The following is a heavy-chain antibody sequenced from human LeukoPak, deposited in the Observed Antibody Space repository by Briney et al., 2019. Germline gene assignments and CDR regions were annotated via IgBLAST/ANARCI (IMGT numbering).Heavy chain of an antibody. D-gene: IGHD2-2*01. J-gene: IGHJ4*02. CDR1: GYTFTGYY. CDR3: AREAVVPAATSYDY. V-gene: IGHV1-2*02. CDR2: INPNSGGT. Sequence: ASVKVSSKASGYTFTGYYMHWVRQAPGQGLEWMGWINPNSGGTNYAQKFQGRVTMTRDTSISTAYMELSRLRSDDTAVYYCAREAVVPAATSYDYWGQGTLVTVSS.